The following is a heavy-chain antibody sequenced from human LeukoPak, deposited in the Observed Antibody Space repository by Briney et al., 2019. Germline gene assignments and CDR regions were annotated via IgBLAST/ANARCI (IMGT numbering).Heavy chain of an antibody. CDR1: GFTFRNHG. V-gene: IGHV3-33*01. J-gene: IGHJ4*02. CDR2: IWYDGSNK. Sequence: GGSLRLSCAASGFTFRNHGMHWVRQAPGKGLEWVAVIWYDGSNKYYADSVKGRFTFSRDNSKNTLSLQMDSLRAEDTALYYCARDRGSYYIDFWGQGTPVTVSS. CDR3: ARDRGSYYIDF. D-gene: IGHD1-1*01.